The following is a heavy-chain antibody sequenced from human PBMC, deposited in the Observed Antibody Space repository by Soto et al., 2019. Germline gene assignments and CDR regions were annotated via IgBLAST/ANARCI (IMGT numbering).Heavy chain of an antibody. D-gene: IGHD4-4*01. V-gene: IGHV3-23*01. CDR2: ITSVGYT. CDR1: GFSFSNYA. CDR3: AKDLIDYSNSYFDY. Sequence: GGSLRLSCATSGFSFSNYAMSWVRQAPGKGLEWVAAITSVGYTYYVDSLKGRFTISRDNSKNTLYLQMNSLRAEDTAVYYCAKDLIDYSNSYFDYWGQGTLVTVSS. J-gene: IGHJ4*02.